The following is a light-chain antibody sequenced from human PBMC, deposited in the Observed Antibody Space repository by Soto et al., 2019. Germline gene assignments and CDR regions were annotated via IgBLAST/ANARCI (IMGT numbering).Light chain of an antibody. CDR2: AAS. J-gene: IGKJ4*02. V-gene: IGKV1-6*01. CDR1: QGIRSA. CDR3: LLHYSYFWS. Sequence: AIQVTQSPSSLSASVGDRVTITCRTSQGIRSALGWYQQKPGKVPKLLIYAASTLQSGAPSRFSGSGSGRDFTLTLSSLLPEYFEPSYCLLHYSYFWSFGEGTNVEIK.